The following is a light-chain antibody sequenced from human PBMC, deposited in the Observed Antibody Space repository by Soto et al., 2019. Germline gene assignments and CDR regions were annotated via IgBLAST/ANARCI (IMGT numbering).Light chain of an antibody. V-gene: IGKV3-11*01. CDR1: QSVSTY. J-gene: IGKJ2*01. CDR2: AAS. CDR3: QQRSNWPLMFT. Sequence: EIVLTQSPATLSLSPGERATLSCRASQSVSTYLAWYQQKPGQAPRLLIYAASNRAIGVPARFSGSVSGTDFTLTISSLEPEDFAVYYCQQRSNWPLMFTFGQGTKLEIK.